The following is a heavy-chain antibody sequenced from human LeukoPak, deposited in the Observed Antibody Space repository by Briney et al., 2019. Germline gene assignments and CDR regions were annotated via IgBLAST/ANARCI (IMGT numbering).Heavy chain of an antibody. J-gene: IGHJ4*02. CDR2: INHSGST. CDR1: GGSFSGYY. Sequence: PSETLSLTCAVYGGSFSGYYWSWIRQPPGKGLEWIGEINHSGSTNYNPSLKSRVTISVDTSKNQFSLKLSSVTAADTAVYYCARCLFYLDYWGQGTLVTVSS. CDR3: ARCLFYLDY. V-gene: IGHV4-34*01.